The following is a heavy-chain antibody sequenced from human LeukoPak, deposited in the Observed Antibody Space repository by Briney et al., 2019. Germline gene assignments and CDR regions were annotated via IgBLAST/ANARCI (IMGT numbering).Heavy chain of an antibody. J-gene: IGHJ4*02. Sequence: SVKVSCKASGFSFTSSAVQWVRQARGQRLEWIGWIVVGSGNTQYAQNFQERVTITRDMSTSTAYMELSRLRSDDTAVYYCARGIAYCGGDCPFDYWGQGTLVTVSS. CDR2: IVVGSGNT. D-gene: IGHD2-21*02. CDR3: ARGIAYCGGDCPFDY. CDR1: GFSFTSSA. V-gene: IGHV1-58*01.